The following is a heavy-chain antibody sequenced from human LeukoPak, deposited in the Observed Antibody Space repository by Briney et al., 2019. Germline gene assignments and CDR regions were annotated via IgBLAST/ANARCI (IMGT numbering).Heavy chain of an antibody. Sequence: ASVKVSCKASGYTFTSYGISWVRQAPGQGLEWMGWISAYNGNTNYAQKLQGRVTMTTDTSTSTAYMELRSLRSDDTAVYYCTTGGYYDSSGYSDAFDIWGQGTMVTVSS. J-gene: IGHJ3*02. D-gene: IGHD3-22*01. CDR2: ISAYNGNT. CDR1: GYTFTSYG. V-gene: IGHV1-18*01. CDR3: TTGGYYDSSGYSDAFDI.